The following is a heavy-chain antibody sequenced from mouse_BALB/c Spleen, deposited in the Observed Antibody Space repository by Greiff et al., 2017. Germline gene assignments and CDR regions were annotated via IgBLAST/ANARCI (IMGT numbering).Heavy chain of an antibody. Sequence: QVQLQQSGAELVRPGSSVKISCKASGYAFSSYWMNWVKQRPGQGLEWIGQIYPGDGDTNYNGKFKGKATLTADKSSSTAYMQLSSLTSEDSAVYFCAIYYDYLFAYWGQGTLVTVS. CDR1: GYAFSSYW. CDR3: AIYYDYLFAY. V-gene: IGHV1-80*01. J-gene: IGHJ3*01. CDR2: IYPGDGDT. D-gene: IGHD2-4*01.